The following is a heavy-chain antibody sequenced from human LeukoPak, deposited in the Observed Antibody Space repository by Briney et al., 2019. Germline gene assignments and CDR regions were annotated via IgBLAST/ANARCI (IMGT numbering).Heavy chain of an antibody. J-gene: IGHJ4*02. CDR1: GFTFCSYA. D-gene: IGHD5-18*01. CDR2: ISYDGSNK. Sequence: GRSLRLSCAASGFTFCSYAMHWVRQAPGKGLEWVAVISYDGSNKYYADSVKGRFTISRDNSKNTLYLQMNSLRAEDTAVYYCARFFREGYVDTAMVTDHWGQGTLVTVSS. V-gene: IGHV3-30*04. CDR3: ARFFREGYVDTAMVTDH.